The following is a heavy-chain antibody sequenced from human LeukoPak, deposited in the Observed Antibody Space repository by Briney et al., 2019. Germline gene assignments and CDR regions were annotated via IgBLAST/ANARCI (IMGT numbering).Heavy chain of an antibody. CDR3: ARDSGWFRFDN. CDR1: GFIFGTYW. J-gene: IGHJ4*02. D-gene: IGHD6-13*01. V-gene: IGHV3-7*03. CDR2: IKEDGSEK. Sequence: GGSLRLSCAASGFIFGTYWMTWVRQAPGKGLEWVANIKEDGSEKYYVDSVKGRFIISRDNAKNSLYLQVNSLRAEDTAVYYCARDSGWFRFDNWGQGILVTVSS.